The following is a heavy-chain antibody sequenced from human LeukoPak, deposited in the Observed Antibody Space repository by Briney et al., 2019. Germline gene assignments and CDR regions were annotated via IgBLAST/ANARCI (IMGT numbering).Heavy chain of an antibody. CDR2: TYWNNDK. V-gene: IGHV2-5*01. D-gene: IGHD3-10*01. CDR3: AHKGRGSGSYTM. Sequence: SGPTLVKPTQTLTLTCTFSGFSLSTTGVAVAWIRQPPGKALEWLAVTYWNNDKSYSPSLKNRLTITQDTSKNQLILIMANMDPVDTGTYYCAHKGRGSGSYTMWGQGTLVTVSS. J-gene: IGHJ4*02. CDR1: GFSLSTTGVA.